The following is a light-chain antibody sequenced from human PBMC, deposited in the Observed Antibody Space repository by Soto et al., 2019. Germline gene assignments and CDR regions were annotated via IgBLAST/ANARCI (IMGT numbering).Light chain of an antibody. Sequence: AIQLTQSPSSLSASIGDRVTITCRGSQGISSALAWYQQKPGAAPKLLIYDASSLERGVPSRFSGNGSGTDFTLTISSLQPEDFATYYCQQFNDYPRTFGPGTKVDI. CDR1: QGISSA. CDR2: DAS. CDR3: QQFNDYPRT. J-gene: IGKJ3*01. V-gene: IGKV1D-13*01.